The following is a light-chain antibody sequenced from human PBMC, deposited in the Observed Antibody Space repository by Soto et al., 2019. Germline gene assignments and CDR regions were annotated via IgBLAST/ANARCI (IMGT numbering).Light chain of an antibody. CDR1: QSVSSN. V-gene: IGKV3-15*01. J-gene: IGKJ4*01. CDR2: GAS. CDR3: QQYGSSLT. Sequence: EIVMTQSPATLSVSPGERATLSCRASQSVSSNLAWYQQKPGQAPRLLIYGASTRATGIPDRFSGSGSGTEFTLTISRLEPEDFAVYYCQQYGSSLTFGGGTKVEIK.